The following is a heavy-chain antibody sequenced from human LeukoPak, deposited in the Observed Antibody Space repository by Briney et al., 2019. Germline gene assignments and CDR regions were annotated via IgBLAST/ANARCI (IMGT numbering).Heavy chain of an antibody. J-gene: IGHJ4*02. CDR3: AKDEVDY. Sequence: PGGSLRLSCAASGFTFSTYAMTWVRQAPGKGLEWVSSISDSGGRTYYADSVKDRFIISRDNSKNALYLQMNSLRAEDTAVYCCAKDEVDYWGQGTLVTVSS. CDR2: ISDSGGRT. CDR1: GFTFSTYA. V-gene: IGHV3-23*01.